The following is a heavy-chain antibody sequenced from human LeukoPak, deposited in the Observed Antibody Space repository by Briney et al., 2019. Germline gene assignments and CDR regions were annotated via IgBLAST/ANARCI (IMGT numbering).Heavy chain of an antibody. Sequence: SETLSLTCTVSSGSISTSNYYWGWVRQPPGKALEWIGNIFYSGSTYYSPSLKSRVTISLDTSRNQFSLKLSSVTAADTAVYYCARVAYSSSLDYWGQGTLVTVSS. CDR3: ARVAYSSSLDY. CDR1: SGSISTSNYY. D-gene: IGHD6-6*01. CDR2: IFYSGST. V-gene: IGHV4-39*07. J-gene: IGHJ4*02.